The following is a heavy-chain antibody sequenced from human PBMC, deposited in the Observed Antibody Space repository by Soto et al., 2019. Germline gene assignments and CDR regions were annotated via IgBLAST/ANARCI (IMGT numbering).Heavy chain of an antibody. D-gene: IGHD1-1*01. J-gene: IGHJ4*02. CDR1: GFTFSDHY. Sequence: QVQLVESGGGLVKPGGSLRLSCAASGFTFSDHYMSWVRQAPEKGLEWISYISSSGSPLYYADSVKGRFTISRDNAKNSLYLQMNSLRAEDTAVYYCARDPYTSNKIDYWGQGTLVTVSS. V-gene: IGHV3-11*01. CDR2: ISSSGSPL. CDR3: ARDPYTSNKIDY.